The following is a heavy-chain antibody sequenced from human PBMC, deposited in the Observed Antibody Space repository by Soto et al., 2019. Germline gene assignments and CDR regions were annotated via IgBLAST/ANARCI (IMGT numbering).Heavy chain of an antibody. CDR1: GYGMTVYA. J-gene: IGHJ4*02. CDR3: ALGGYQLLPFDY. D-gene: IGHD2-2*01. CDR2: INAGNGNT. Sequence: SVNLDWKGAGYGMTVYAGHCGSLAPGQRLEWMGWINAGNGNTKYSQKFQGRVTITRDTSASTAYMELSSLRSEDTAVYYCALGGYQLLPFDYWGQGTLVTVSS. V-gene: IGHV1-3*01.